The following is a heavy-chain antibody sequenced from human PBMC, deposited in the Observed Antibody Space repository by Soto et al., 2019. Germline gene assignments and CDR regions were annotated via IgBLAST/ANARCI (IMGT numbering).Heavy chain of an antibody. D-gene: IGHD2-2*01. CDR2: IYYSGST. Sequence: SETLSLTCTVSGGSISSYYWSWIRQPPGKGLEWIGYIYYSGSTNYNPSLKSRVTISVDTSKNQISLKLSSVTAADTAVYYCARVTGIVVVPAAPYYMDVWGKGTTVTVSS. V-gene: IGHV4-59*01. CDR1: GGSISSYY. CDR3: ARVTGIVVVPAAPYYMDV. J-gene: IGHJ6*03.